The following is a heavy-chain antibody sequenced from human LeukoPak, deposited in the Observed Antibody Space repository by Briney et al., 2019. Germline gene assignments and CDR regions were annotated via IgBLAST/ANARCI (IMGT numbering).Heavy chain of an antibody. Sequence: GGSLRLSCAASGFTFSSYSMNWVRQAPGKGLEWVPSISSSSSYIYYADSVKGRFTISRDNAKNSLYLQMNSLRAEDTAVYYCARGESHDYGDYVAYWGQGTLVTVSS. CDR1: GFTFSSYS. CDR2: ISSSSSYI. V-gene: IGHV3-21*01. D-gene: IGHD4-17*01. J-gene: IGHJ4*02. CDR3: ARGESHDYGDYVAY.